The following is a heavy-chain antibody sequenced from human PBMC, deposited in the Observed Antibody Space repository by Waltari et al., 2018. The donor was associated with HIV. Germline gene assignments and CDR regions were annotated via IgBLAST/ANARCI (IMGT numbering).Heavy chain of an antibody. CDR2: IDPSDSYT. V-gene: IGHV5-10-1*01. Sequence: EVQLVQSGAEVKKPGESLRISCKGSGYSFTSYWISWVRQMPGKGLEWMGRIDPSDSYTNYSPSFQGHVTISADKSISTAYLQWSSLKASDTAMYYCARHLTGLQRGYYYYYGMDVWGQGTTVTVSS. CDR1: GYSFTSYW. D-gene: IGHD7-27*01. J-gene: IGHJ6*02. CDR3: ARHLTGLQRGYYYYYGMDV.